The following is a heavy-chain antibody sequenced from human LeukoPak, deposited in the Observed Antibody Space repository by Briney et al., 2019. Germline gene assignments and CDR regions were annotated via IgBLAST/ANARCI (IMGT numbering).Heavy chain of an antibody. Sequence: GGSLRLSCAASGFTFSRYWMSSVRQAPGKGREWVANIKQDGSEKDYVDSVKGRFTISRDNAKSSLYLQMNSLTAEDTAVYYCARESFAARWDWGQGTLVTVSS. V-gene: IGHV3-7*01. CDR2: IKQDGSEK. J-gene: IGHJ4*02. CDR3: ARESFAARWD. CDR1: GFTFSRYW. D-gene: IGHD6-6*01.